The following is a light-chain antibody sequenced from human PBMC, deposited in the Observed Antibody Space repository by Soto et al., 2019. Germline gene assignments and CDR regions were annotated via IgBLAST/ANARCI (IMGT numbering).Light chain of an antibody. CDR2: DAS. Sequence: EIVLTQSPATVSLSXGERATLSXXXSQSVSSYLAWYQQKPGQAPRLLIYDASNRATGIPARFSGSGSGTDFTLTISSLEPEDFAVYYCQQRSNWPLFTFGPGTKVDTK. J-gene: IGKJ3*01. CDR1: QSVSSY. CDR3: QQRSNWPLFT. V-gene: IGKV3-11*01.